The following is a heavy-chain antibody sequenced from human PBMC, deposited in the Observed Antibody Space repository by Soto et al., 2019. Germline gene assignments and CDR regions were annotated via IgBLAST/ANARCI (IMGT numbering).Heavy chain of an antibody. CDR1: GFTFSSYW. D-gene: IGHD6-13*01. CDR2: IKQDGSEK. V-gene: IGHV3-7*01. J-gene: IGHJ6*03. CDR3: AREGGRPRGIAAFMDV. Sequence: EVQLVESGGGLVQPGGSLRLSCAASGFTFSSYWMSWVRQAPGKGLEWVANIKQDGSEKYYVDSVKGRFTISRDNAKNSLYLQMNSLRAEDTAVYYCAREGGRPRGIAAFMDVWGKGTTVTVSS.